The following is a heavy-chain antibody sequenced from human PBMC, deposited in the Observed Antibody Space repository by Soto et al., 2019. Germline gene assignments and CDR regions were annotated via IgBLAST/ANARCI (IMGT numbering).Heavy chain of an antibody. CDR3: AREGMTTSPPAAFDI. Sequence: LRLSCAASGFTFSSYAMHWVRQAPGKGLEWVAVISYDGSNKYYADSVKGRFTISRDNSKNTLYLQMNSLRAEDTAVYYCAREGMTTSPPAAFDIWGQGTMVTVSS. CDR1: GFTFSSYA. V-gene: IGHV3-30-3*01. CDR2: ISYDGSNK. D-gene: IGHD4-17*01. J-gene: IGHJ3*02.